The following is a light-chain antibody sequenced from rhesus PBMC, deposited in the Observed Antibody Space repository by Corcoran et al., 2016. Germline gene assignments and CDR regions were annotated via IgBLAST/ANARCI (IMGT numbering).Light chain of an antibody. CDR1: QSVNYN. V-gene: IGKV3-35*01. Sequence: EIVMTQSPATLSLSPGERATLSCRASQSVNYNLAWYQQKPGQVPRLLIHDASTRATGIPDRFSGRGSGTDFTLTISSLQPEDFATYYCQQYNSLPFTFGPGTKLDIK. J-gene: IGKJ3*01. CDR3: QQYNSLPFT. CDR2: DAS.